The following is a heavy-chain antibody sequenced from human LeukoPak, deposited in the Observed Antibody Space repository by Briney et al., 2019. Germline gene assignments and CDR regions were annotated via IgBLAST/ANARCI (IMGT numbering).Heavy chain of an antibody. CDR3: ARASVAYDMRIDY. CDR1: GFSFSSYE. CDR2: ISSSGSTI. V-gene: IGHV3-48*03. Sequence: GGSLTLTCAASGFSFSSYEMNWVRQAPGKGLEWVSYISSSGSTIYYADSVKGRFTISRDNAKNSLYLQMNSLRAEDTAVYYCARASVAYDMRIDYWGQGTLVTVSS. D-gene: IGHD3-9*01. J-gene: IGHJ4*02.